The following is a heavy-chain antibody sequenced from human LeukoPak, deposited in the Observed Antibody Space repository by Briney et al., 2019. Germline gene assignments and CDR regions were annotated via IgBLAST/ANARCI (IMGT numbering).Heavy chain of an antibody. Sequence: GGSLRLSCAASGFTFSSYTMNWVRQAPGKGLEWVSSISRNSNYIYYADSVKGRFTISRDNAKNSLYLQMNSLRAEDTAVYYCARAFWEDIVVVALDYYYYYMDVWGKGTTVTVSS. CDR1: GFTFSSYT. D-gene: IGHD2-15*01. J-gene: IGHJ6*03. CDR3: ARAFWEDIVVVALDYYYYYMDV. CDR2: ISRNSNYI. V-gene: IGHV3-21*01.